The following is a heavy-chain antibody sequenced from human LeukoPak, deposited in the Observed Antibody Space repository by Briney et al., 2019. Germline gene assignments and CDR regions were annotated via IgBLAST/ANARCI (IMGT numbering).Heavy chain of an antibody. Sequence: SETLSLTCTVSGYSISSGYYWGWIRQPPGKGLEWIGSIYHSGSTYYNPSLKSRVTISVDTSKNQFSLKLSSVTAADTAVYYCARVLTGYYYFDYWGQGTLVTVSS. CDR1: GYSISSGYY. CDR3: ARVLTGYYYFDY. D-gene: IGHD3-9*01. J-gene: IGHJ4*02. CDR2: IYHSGST. V-gene: IGHV4-38-2*02.